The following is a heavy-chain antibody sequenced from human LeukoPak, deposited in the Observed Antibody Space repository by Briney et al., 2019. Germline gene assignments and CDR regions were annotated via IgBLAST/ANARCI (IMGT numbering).Heavy chain of an antibody. D-gene: IGHD3-10*01. CDR1: GFTFSSYA. CDR3: AKDKWFGEDYYYGMDV. Sequence: GGSLRLSCAASGFTFSSYAMSWVRQAPGKGLEWVSAISGSGGSTYYADSVEGRFTISRDNSKNTLYLQMNSLRAEDTAVYYCAKDKWFGEDYYYGMDVWGQGTTVTVSS. J-gene: IGHJ6*02. CDR2: ISGSGGST. V-gene: IGHV3-23*01.